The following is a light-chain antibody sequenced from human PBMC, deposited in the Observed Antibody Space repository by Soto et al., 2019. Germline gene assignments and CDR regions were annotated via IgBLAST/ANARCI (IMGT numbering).Light chain of an antibody. CDR3: QQYVSPPIT. V-gene: IGKV3-20*01. J-gene: IGKJ5*01. CDR2: CSA. Sequence: EIELPKYTGPRSLSPGERATLSCKASQSVGSFCLAGYQQKPGGAPRLLIYCSASRATGIPDRFSGSGSGTDFTLTIIRLEPEDVTAYYCQQYVSPPITFAHGTRLEI. CDR1: QSVGSFC.